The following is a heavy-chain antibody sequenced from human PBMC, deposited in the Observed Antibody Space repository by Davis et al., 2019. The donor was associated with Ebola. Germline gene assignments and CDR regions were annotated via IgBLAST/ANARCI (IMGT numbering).Heavy chain of an antibody. V-gene: IGHV3-30-3*01. J-gene: IGHJ6*02. CDR1: GFIFSNYA. CDR2: ISYDGSNK. D-gene: IGHD2-8*01. CDR3: ARDNDYGMDV. Sequence: GASLKISCAASGFIFSNYAMYWVRQAPGKGLEWVAVISYDGSNKYYADSVKGRFTISRDNSKNTLYLQMNSLRAEDTAVYYCARDNDYGMDVWGQGTTVTVSS.